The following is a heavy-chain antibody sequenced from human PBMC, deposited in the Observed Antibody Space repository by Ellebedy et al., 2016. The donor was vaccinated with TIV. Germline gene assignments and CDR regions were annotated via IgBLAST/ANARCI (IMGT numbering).Heavy chain of an antibody. V-gene: IGHV4-61*01. J-gene: IGHJ5*02. Sequence: SETLSLTCTVSGGSVSSGSYYWSWIRQPPGKGLEWIGYIYYSGSTNYNPSLKSRVTISVDTSKNQFSLKLSSVTAADTAVYYCARHPLYGTRFDPWGQGTLVTVSS. CDR2: IYYSGST. CDR1: GGSVSSGSYY. D-gene: IGHD1-1*01. CDR3: ARHPLYGTRFDP.